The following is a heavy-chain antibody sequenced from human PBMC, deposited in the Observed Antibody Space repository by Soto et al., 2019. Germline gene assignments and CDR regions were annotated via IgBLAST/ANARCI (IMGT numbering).Heavy chain of an antibody. CDR3: ASSLSPAGHYYYGMNV. CDR1: GFSLGSSG. J-gene: IGHJ6*02. D-gene: IGHD2-2*01. V-gene: IGHV3-23*01. CDR2: ISESGGSA. Sequence: GGSLRLSCAASGFSLGSSGMSWVRQAPGKGLEWVSSISESGGSAYYADSVKGRFTISRDNSKNTLYLQMRSLRAEDTAVYYCASSLSPAGHYYYGMNVWGQGTTVTVSS.